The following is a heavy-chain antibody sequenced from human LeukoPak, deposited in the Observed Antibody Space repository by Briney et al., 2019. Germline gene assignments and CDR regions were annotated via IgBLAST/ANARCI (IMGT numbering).Heavy chain of an antibody. V-gene: IGHV5-51*01. CDR2: IYPGDSDT. D-gene: IGHD3-10*01. CDR1: GYSFTTYW. J-gene: IGHJ4*02. CDR3: ARRVSSDGSGSYYQP. Sequence: GESLKISCKGSGYSFTTYWIGWVRQMPGKGLEWMGIIYPGDSDTTYSPSFQGQVTISADKSISTAYLQWSSLKASDTAMYYCARRVSSDGSGSYYQPWGQGTLVTVSS.